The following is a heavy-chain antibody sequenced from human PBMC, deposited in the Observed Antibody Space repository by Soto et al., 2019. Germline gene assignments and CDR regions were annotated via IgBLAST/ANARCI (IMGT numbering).Heavy chain of an antibody. J-gene: IGHJ1*01. D-gene: IGHD4-17*01. V-gene: IGHV3-21*01. CDR2: ISTSSSYI. CDR1: GFTFSNYI. Sequence: VQVVESGGGLVQPGGSLRLSCAASGFTFSNYIMNWVRQAPGKGLEWVSSISTSSSYIYYADSVKGRFTISRDNAKNSLFLQMNSLRAEDTAEYYCARAAYGGNSPFQYWGQGTRVTVSS. CDR3: ARAAYGGNSPFQY.